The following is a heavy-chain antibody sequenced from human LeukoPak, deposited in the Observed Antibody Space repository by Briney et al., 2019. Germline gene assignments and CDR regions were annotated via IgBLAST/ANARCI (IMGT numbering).Heavy chain of an antibody. D-gene: IGHD5-24*01. CDR1: GITFSSHA. CDR2: ISCSCGHT. CDR3: AKGGAATMRDGYNYYYYYMEV. Sequence: PGGSLRLSCAASGITFSSHAMSWVRQAPGKGLEWLSLISCSCGHTYYGDSVKGRFTISRDNSTNRLYLQMNSLRPEDTAVYYCAKGGAATMRDGYNYYYYYMEVWGRGTTVTVSS. V-gene: IGHV3-23*01. J-gene: IGHJ6*03.